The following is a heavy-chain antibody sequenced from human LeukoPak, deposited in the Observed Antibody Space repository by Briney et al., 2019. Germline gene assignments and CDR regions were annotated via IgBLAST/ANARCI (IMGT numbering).Heavy chain of an antibody. CDR3: ARSRWESYSSSPTDY. CDR1: GFTFSSYA. V-gene: IGHV3-30-3*01. CDR2: ISYDGSNK. Sequence: GGSLRLSCAASGFTFSSYAMHWVRQAPGKGLEWVAVISYDGSNKYYADSVKGRFTISRDNSKNTLYLQMSSLRAEDTAVYYCARSRWESYSSSPTDYWGQGTLVTVSS. J-gene: IGHJ4*02. D-gene: IGHD6-13*01.